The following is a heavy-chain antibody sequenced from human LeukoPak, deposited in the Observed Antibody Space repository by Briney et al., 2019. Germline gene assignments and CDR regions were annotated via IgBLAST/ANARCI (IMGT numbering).Heavy chain of an antibody. CDR3: ASQLDTTGDYAGFFDS. CDR2: IYYSGNA. D-gene: IGHD3-9*01. Sequence: SETLSLTCAVYGGSFSGYYWGWIRQPPGKGLEWIGSIYYSGNAFYNPSLKSRVTILVDTSKNQFSLEVDSVTAADTAMYYCASQLDTTGDYAGFFDSWGQGALVTVSS. V-gene: IGHV4-34*01. J-gene: IGHJ4*02. CDR1: GGSFSGYY.